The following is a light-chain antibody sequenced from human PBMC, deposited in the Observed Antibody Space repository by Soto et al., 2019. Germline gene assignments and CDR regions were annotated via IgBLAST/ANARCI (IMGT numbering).Light chain of an antibody. CDR2: GAS. CDR1: HSVSSN. CDR3: QHYGTSLT. V-gene: IGKV3-20*01. Sequence: EIVLTQSPATLSVSPGERATLSCRASHSVSSNLAWYQQKPGQAPRLLIYGASSRATGIPDRFSGSGSGTNFTLTISRLQPEDFAVYYCQHYGTSLTFGGGTKVDIK. J-gene: IGKJ4*01.